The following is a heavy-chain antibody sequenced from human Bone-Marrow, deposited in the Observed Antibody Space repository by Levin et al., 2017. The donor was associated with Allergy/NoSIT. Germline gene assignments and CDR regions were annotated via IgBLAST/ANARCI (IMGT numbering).Heavy chain of an antibody. CDR3: ARFDGGSGGTGGLDV. D-gene: IGHD3-10*01. CDR2: ISAFNGNT. Sequence: ASVKVSCKASGYTFRNYHINWVRQAPRQGLEWMGRISAFNGNTDYPQYLQGRVTMTRDTSTSTAYMEMRSLRSDDTAVYYCARFDGGSGGTGGLDVWGQGTTVIVSS. J-gene: IGHJ6*02. CDR1: GYTFRNYH. V-gene: IGHV1-18*01.